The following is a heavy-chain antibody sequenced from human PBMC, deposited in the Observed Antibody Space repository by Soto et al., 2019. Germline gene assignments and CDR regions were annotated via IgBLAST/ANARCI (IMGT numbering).Heavy chain of an antibody. D-gene: IGHD1-1*01. CDR2: IYPGDSDT. Sequence: PGESLKISCKGSGYSFTSYWIGWVRQMPGKGLEWMGIIYPGDSDTRYSPSFQGQVTISADKSISTAYLQWSSLKASDTAMYYCARHSGGTGSYHYYRLAVWGQGTTVTVSS. V-gene: IGHV5-51*01. J-gene: IGHJ6*02. CDR3: ARHSGGTGSYHYYRLAV. CDR1: GYSFTSYW.